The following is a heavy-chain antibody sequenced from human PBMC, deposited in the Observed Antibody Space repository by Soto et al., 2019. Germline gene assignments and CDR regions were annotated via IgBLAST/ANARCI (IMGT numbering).Heavy chain of an antibody. V-gene: IGHV3-53*01. D-gene: IGHD1-1*01. CDR3: ASWLEREHAYDI. CDR2: LYDVDGT. CDR1: VLTVRGKKY. Sequence: DVQLVAAGGGWIPPGGSLRLYCAALVLTVRGKKYITWVRQDPGEGLAWVSALYDVDGTYYADFAKGRLTLSRDNFNNIIYIKMNSLGPDDKAVYYGASWLEREHAYDIWGLGTMVTVSS. J-gene: IGHJ3*02.